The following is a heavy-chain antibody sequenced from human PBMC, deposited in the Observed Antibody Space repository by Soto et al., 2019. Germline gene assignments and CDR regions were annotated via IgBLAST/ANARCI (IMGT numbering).Heavy chain of an antibody. Sequence: QITLKESGPTLVKPTQTLTLTCTFSGFSLSTSGVGVGWIRQPPGKALEWLALIYWDDDKRYSPSLKSRLTXTXDXXKHQVVLRMTNMDPVDTATYYCARRDYGDSVGLVYWGQGTLVTVSS. CDR1: GFSLSTSGVG. D-gene: IGHD4-17*01. V-gene: IGHV2-5*02. J-gene: IGHJ4*02. CDR2: IYWDDDK. CDR3: ARRDYGDSVGLVY.